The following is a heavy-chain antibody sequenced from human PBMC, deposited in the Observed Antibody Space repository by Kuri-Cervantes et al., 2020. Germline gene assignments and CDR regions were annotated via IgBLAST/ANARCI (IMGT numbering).Heavy chain of an antibody. CDR1: GFTFSNAW. V-gene: IGHV3-7*01. D-gene: IGHD6-6*01. Sequence: GGSLRLSCATSGFTFSNAWMSWVRQAPGKGLEWVANIKQDGSEKYYVDSVKGRFTVSRDNAKNSLYLQMNSLSAGDTAVYYCARDRDEYTTWHARGYNYYMDVWAKGTTVTVSS. J-gene: IGHJ6*03. CDR2: IKQDGSEK. CDR3: ARDRDEYTTWHARGYNYYMDV.